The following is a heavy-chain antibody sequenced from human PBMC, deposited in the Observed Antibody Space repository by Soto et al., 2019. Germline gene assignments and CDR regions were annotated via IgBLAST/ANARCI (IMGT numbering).Heavy chain of an antibody. V-gene: IGHV1-18*01. J-gene: IGHJ5*02. CDR3: ARVWIYSSSTDWFDP. CDR1: GYTFTSYG. Sequence: ASVKVSCKASGYTFTSYGISWVRQAPGQGLEWMGWISAYNGNTNYAQKFQGRVTMTTDTSTTTGYMELRSLTSDDTAVYYCARVWIYSSSTDWFDPWGRGTLVTVSS. CDR2: ISAYNGNT. D-gene: IGHD6-13*01.